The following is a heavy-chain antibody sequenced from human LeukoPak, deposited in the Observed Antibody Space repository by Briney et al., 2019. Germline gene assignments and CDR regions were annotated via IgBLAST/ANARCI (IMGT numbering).Heavy chain of an antibody. Sequence: ASVRVSCKASGYIFTSYGLCWVRQAPGQGLEWMGWISANNGHTHYAQKFQGRLTITRDMSTRTVDMELRSLRSDDTAVYYCARDMRHYRYYESDEYYFNFEYWGQGTLVTVSS. CDR3: ARDMRHYRYYESDEYYFNFEY. CDR2: ISANNGHT. D-gene: IGHD3-22*01. V-gene: IGHV1-18*01. CDR1: GYIFTSYG. J-gene: IGHJ4*02.